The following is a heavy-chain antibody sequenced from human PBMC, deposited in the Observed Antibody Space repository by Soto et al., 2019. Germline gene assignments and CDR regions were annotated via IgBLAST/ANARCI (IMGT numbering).Heavy chain of an antibody. CDR3: ASRGVDYYDSRRSGFDP. J-gene: IGHJ5*02. CDR2: IIPIFGTA. D-gene: IGHD3-22*01. Sequence: SVKVSCKASGGTFSSYAISWVRQAPGQGLEWMGGIIPIFGTANYAQKFQGRVTITADESTSTAYMELSSLRSEDTAVYYCASRGVDYYDSRRSGFDPWGQGTLVTVSS. V-gene: IGHV1-69*13. CDR1: GGTFSSYA.